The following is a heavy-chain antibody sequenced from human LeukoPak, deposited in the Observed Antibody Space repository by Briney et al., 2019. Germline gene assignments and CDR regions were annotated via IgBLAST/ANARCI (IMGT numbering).Heavy chain of an antibody. V-gene: IGHV4-38-2*02. CDR1: GYSISSGYY. J-gene: IGHJ4*02. CDR3: AREGPTSFSDY. CDR2: IYHSGST. D-gene: IGHD1-1*01. Sequence: SETLSLTCTVSGYSISSGYYWGWIRQPRGKGLEWIGSIYHSGSTYYNPSLKSRVTISVDTSKNQFSLKLSSVTAADTAVYYCAREGPTSFSDYWGQGTLVTVSS.